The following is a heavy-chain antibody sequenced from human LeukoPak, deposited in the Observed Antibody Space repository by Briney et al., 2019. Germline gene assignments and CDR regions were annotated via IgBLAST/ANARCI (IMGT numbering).Heavy chain of an antibody. D-gene: IGHD4-17*01. CDR2: VWHDGSKT. Sequence: PGRSLKLSCAASGFTFSGCHIHWVRQAPGKGLEWVALVWHDGSKTYYADSVKGRFTVSRDNSKNTLFLQMNSLRAEDTGVYYCAKDSHDNGDYNYFDFWGQGTLVTVSS. V-gene: IGHV3-33*06. CDR3: AKDSHDNGDYNYFDF. CDR1: GFTFSGCH. J-gene: IGHJ4*02.